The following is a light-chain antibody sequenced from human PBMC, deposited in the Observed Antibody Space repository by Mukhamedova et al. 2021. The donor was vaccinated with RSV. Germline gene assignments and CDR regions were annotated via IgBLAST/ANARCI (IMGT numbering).Light chain of an antibody. Sequence: WYQRRVHGKAPNLLIYKASSLESGVPSRLSGSGSGTEFTLTISSLQPDDFATYYCQQYQSYFTFGQGTKLEI. J-gene: IGKJ2*01. V-gene: IGKV1-5*03. CDR2: KAS. CDR3: QQYQSYFT.